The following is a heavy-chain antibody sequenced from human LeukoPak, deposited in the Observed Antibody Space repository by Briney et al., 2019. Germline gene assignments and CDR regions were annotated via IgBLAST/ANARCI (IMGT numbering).Heavy chain of an antibody. D-gene: IGHD4-17*01. V-gene: IGHV1-2*04. CDR1: GYTFSDYY. CDR2: INPKNSGT. Sequence: GASVKVSCKTSGYTFSDYYIHWVRQAPGQGLEWMGWINPKNSGTKYAQKFQGWITMTTDTSTSTAYMELTSLRSNDTAVYYCARVTVTTLPDHRGTGTLVTVSS. J-gene: IGHJ4*02. CDR3: ARVTVTTLPDH.